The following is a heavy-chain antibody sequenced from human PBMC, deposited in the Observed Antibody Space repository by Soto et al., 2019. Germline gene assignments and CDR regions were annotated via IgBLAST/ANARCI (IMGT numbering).Heavy chain of an antibody. D-gene: IGHD1-26*01. J-gene: IGHJ4*02. CDR1: DGSISSYY. CDR3: ARLSGSYNDRYFDY. Sequence: SETLSLTCTVSDGSISSYYWSWIRQPPGKGLEWIGNVYYNGNTYYNPSLKSRLTISVDTSNNQFSLKVKSVTAADTAVYYCARLSGSYNDRYFDYWGQGTLVTVSS. CDR2: VYYNGNT. V-gene: IGHV4-59*04.